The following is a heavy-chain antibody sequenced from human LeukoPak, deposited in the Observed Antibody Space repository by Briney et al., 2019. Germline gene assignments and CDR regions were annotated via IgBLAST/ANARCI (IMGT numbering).Heavy chain of an antibody. CDR1: GGTFSSYA. D-gene: IGHD1-26*01. CDR2: IIPIFGKA. CDR3: ARAGSGSYYKPLDY. J-gene: IGHJ4*02. Sequence: SVKVSCKASGGTFSSYAISWARQAPGQGLEWMGGIIPIFGKANYAQKFQGRVTITTDESTSTAYMELSSLRSEDTAVYYCARAGSGSYYKPLDYWGQGTLVTVSS. V-gene: IGHV1-69*05.